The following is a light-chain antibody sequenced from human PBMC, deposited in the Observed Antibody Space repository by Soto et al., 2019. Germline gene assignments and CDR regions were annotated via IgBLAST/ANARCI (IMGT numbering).Light chain of an antibody. J-gene: IGKJ3*01. CDR2: ATS. Sequence: EIVLPQSPGTLSLSPGETATLSCRTSQTISRDDLAWYQQRPGQAPRLLVSATSRRATGIPDRFYGYGSGTDFTLTISSLEPEDFGVYYCYQYYTSPHTFGPGTRVDSK. V-gene: IGKV3-20*01. CDR1: QTISRDD. CDR3: YQYYTSPHT.